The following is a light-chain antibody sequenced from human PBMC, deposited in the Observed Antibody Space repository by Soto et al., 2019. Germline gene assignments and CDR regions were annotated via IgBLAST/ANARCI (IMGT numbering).Light chain of an antibody. Sequence: QSALTQPPSVSGAPGQRVTISCTESSSNIGAGYDVHWYQQLPGTAPKLLIYGNSNRPSGVPDRFSGSKSGTSASLAITGLQAEDEADYYCQSYDSSLSGCYVFGTGTKVTVL. J-gene: IGLJ1*01. V-gene: IGLV1-40*01. CDR1: SSNIGAGYD. CDR3: QSYDSSLSGCYV. CDR2: GNS.